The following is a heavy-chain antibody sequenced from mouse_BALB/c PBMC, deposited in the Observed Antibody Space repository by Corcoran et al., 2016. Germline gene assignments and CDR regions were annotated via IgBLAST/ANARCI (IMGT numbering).Heavy chain of an antibody. CDR3: ARGGNYHYYAMDY. CDR2: IDPANGNT. V-gene: IGHV14-3*02. Sequence: EVQLQQSGAELVKPGASVKLSCTASGFNIKDTYMHWVKQRSEQGLEWIGRIDPANGNTKYDPKFQGKATITADTSSNTAYLQLSSLTSEDTAVYYCARGGNYHYYAMDYWGQGTSVTVSS. CDR1: GFNIKDTY. D-gene: IGHD2-1*01. J-gene: IGHJ4*01.